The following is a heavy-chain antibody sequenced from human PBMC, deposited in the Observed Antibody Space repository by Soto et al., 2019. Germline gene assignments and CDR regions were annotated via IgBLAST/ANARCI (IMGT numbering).Heavy chain of an antibody. V-gene: IGHV4-34*01. Sequence: SETLSLTCAVYGGSFSGYYWSWIRQPPGKGLEWIGEINHSGSTNYNPSLKSRVTISVDTSKNQFSLKLGSVTAADTAVYYCASRGAAAGWFDPWGQGTLVTVSS. CDR3: ASRGAAAGWFDP. CDR1: GGSFSGYY. CDR2: INHSGST. D-gene: IGHD6-13*01. J-gene: IGHJ5*02.